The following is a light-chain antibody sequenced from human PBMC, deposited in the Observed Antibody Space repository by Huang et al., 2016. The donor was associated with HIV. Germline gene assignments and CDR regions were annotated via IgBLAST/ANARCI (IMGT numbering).Light chain of an antibody. J-gene: IGKJ2*01. V-gene: IGKV1-39*01. CDR1: QAIDKY. CDR2: GAS. CDR3: QQSYRTPRT. Sequence: DIQMTQFPTSLSASVEDRVTITCRAGQAIDKYLNWYQQKSGRAPRLLIYGASKLQSGVPSRFSGRVSGTHFSLTINSLQPDDSAIYYCQQSYRTPRTFGQGTNLEI.